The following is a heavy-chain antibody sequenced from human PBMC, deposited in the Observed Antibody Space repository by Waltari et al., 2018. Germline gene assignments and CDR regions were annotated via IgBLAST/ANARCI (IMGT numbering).Heavy chain of an antibody. Sequence: EVQLVESGGGLGQPGGSRRLSWEAYGFNVSTYWMHWVRQDRGKGLVWVSRIDNGDGSGTSYADSVKGRFTISRDNAKNTLYLQMNSLRAEDTGVYYCARDHYYSKDVWGTGTTVTVSS. CDR2: IDNGDGSGT. CDR1: GFNVSTYW. J-gene: IGHJ6*04. V-gene: IGHV3-74*01. CDR3: ARDHYYSKDV.